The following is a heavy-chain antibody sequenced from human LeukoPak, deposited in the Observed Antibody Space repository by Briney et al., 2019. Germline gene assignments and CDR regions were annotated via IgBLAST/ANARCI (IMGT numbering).Heavy chain of an antibody. J-gene: IGHJ4*02. CDR2: IQSDSGDT. V-gene: IGHV1-2*02. D-gene: IGHD3-16*02. Sequence: ASVKVSCKTTGYTFTGYHLHWVRQAPGQGLEWMAWIQSDSGDTNYAQKFQGRVTVTRDKFTRTSYIEVDRMSSDDTAVYYCARDLTGDLYTFFDYWGQGTLVTVSS. CDR3: ARDLTGDLYTFFDY. CDR1: GYTFTGYH.